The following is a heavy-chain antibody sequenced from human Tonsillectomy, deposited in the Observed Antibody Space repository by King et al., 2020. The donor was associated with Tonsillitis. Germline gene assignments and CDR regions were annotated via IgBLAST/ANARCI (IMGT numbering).Heavy chain of an antibody. CDR1: GFSFSSHS. CDR3: VRDPHTAKIMFYFDY. Sequence: VQLVESGGGLVRPGESLRLSCNASGFSFSSHSLNWVRQGPGRGLEWVASISATSGYIYYADSAKGRFTISRDNARNSLYLQMNSLRAEDTALYYCVRDPHTAKIMFYFDYWGQGTLVTVSS. D-gene: IGHD5-18*01. V-gene: IGHV3-21*01. CDR2: ISATSGYI. J-gene: IGHJ4*02.